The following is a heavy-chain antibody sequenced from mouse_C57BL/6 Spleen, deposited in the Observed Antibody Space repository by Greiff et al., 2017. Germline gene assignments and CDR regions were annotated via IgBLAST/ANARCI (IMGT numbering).Heavy chain of an antibody. CDR1: GYTFTGYW. CDR3: ARYTTVVVRYYFDY. J-gene: IGHJ2*01. CDR2: YLPGSGST. V-gene: IGHV1-9*01. D-gene: IGHD1-1*01. Sequence: QVQLQQSGAELMKPGASVKLSCKATGYTFTGYWKEWVKQRPGHGLEWIGEYLPGSGSTNYNEKFKGKATFTADTSSNTAYMQLSSLTTEDSAIYYCARYTTVVVRYYFDYWGQGTTLTVSS.